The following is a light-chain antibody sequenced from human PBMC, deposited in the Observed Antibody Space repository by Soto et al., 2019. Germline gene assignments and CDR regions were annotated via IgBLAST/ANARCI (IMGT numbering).Light chain of an antibody. V-gene: IGLV1-40*01. J-gene: IGLJ1*01. CDR2: GNS. Sequence: QPVLTQPPSVSGAPGQRVTISCTGSSSNIGAHYDVHWYQQLPGTAPKLLIYGNSNRPSGVPDRFSGSKSGTSASLAITGLQAEDEAYYYCQSYDNSLSVYVLGTGTKLTVL. CDR3: QSYDNSLSVYV. CDR1: SSNIGAHYD.